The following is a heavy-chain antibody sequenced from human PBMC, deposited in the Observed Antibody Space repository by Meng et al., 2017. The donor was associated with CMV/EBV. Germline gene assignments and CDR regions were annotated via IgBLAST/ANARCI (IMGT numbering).Heavy chain of an antibody. CDR2: INPNSGGT. V-gene: IGHV1-2*02. J-gene: IGHJ4*02. D-gene: IGHD1-26*01. CDR1: GYTFTGYY. CDR3: ARTPSYSGSQRPFDY. Sequence: QVQLVRSGAEVKKPGASVKVSCKASGYTFTGYYMHWVRQAPGQGLEWMGWINPNSGGTNYAQKFQGRVTMTRDTSISTAYMELSRLRSDDTAVYYCARTPSYSGSQRPFDYWGQGTLVTGSS.